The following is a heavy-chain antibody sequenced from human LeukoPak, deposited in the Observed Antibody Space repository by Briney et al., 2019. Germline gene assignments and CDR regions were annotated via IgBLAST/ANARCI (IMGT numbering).Heavy chain of an antibody. J-gene: IGHJ5*02. CDR1: GYTFTSYA. CDR3: ARERAVGATTSWFDP. V-gene: IGHV1-3*04. CDR2: INTGNGNT. Sequence: GASVKVSCKASGYTFTSYAMHWVRQAPGQRLEWMGWINTGNGNTKYSQKFQGRVTFTKDTSASTASMELSSLRSEDTAMYYYARERAVGATTSWFDPWGQGTLVTVSS. D-gene: IGHD1-26*01.